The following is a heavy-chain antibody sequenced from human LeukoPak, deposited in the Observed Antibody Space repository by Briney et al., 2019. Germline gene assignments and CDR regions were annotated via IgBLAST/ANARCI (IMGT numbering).Heavy chain of an antibody. CDR2: IYYSGST. V-gene: IGHV4-59*12. J-gene: IGHJ6*02. CDR3: ARGPSGRLDYCYYYGMDV. D-gene: IGHD6-19*01. CDR1: GGSISSYY. Sequence: PSETLSLTCTVSGGSISSYYWSWIRQPPGKGLEWIGYIYYSGSTNYNPSLKSRVTISVDTSKNQFSLKLSSVTAADTAVYYCARGPSGRLDYCYYYGMDVWGQGTTVTVSS.